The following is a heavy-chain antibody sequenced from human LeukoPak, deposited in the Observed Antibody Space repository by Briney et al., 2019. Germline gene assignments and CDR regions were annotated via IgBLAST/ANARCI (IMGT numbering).Heavy chain of an antibody. V-gene: IGHV3-30*14. CDR2: ISHDENTK. CDR1: GFSFYNLA. J-gene: IGHJ4*02. CDR3: VSDSAWNLHGGYLDH. D-gene: IGHD2-15*01. Sequence: GGSLRLSCATSGFSFYNLAFHWVRQAPGKGLEWVSLISHDENTKKYADSVKGRFIISRDNSKNTVYLQMNTLRSEDTALYYRVSDSAWNLHGGYLDHWGQGTLVSVSS.